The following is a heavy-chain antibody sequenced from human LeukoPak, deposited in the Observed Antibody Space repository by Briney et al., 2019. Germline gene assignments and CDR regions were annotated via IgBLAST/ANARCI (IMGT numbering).Heavy chain of an antibody. J-gene: IGHJ4*02. CDR3: ARALSYYGSGTNYPGTYYFDY. D-gene: IGHD3-10*01. CDR2: NSAYNGNT. CDR1: GYTFTSYG. V-gene: IGHV1-18*01. Sequence: ASVKVSCKASGYTFTSYGISWVRQAPGQGLEWMGWNSAYNGNTNYAQKLQGRVTMTTDTSTSTAYMELRSLRSDDTAVYYCARALSYYGSGTNYPGTYYFDYWGQGTLVTVSS.